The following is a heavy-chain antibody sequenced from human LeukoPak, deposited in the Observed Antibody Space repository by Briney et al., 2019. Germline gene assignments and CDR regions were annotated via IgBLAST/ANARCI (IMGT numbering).Heavy chain of an antibody. J-gene: IGHJ3*01. V-gene: IGHV3-30*03. CDR3: GRDPSGDYIGAFDL. CDR2: ISYDGTNK. CDR1: GFISSSYG. D-gene: IGHD4-17*01. Sequence: AGGSLRLSCAASGFISSSYGMHWVRQAPGKGLEWVAVISYDGTNKYYADSVKGRFTISRDNSKNTLYLQMSSLRAEDTAIYYCGRDPSGDYIGAFDLWSQGTMVTVSS.